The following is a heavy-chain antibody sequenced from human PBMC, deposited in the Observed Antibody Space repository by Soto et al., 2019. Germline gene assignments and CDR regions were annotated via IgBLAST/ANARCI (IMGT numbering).Heavy chain of an antibody. Sequence: EVHLVESGGGLVKPGGSLTLSCAASGFAFRSYNMSWVRQAPGKGLEWVASISSGSSNIYYADSVKGRFTISRDNAKNSLFLQMDSLRAEDSAVYYCASPTVVAATSDFWGQGTLVTVSS. J-gene: IGHJ4*02. V-gene: IGHV3-21*01. CDR1: GFAFRSYN. CDR3: ASPTVVAATSDF. CDR2: ISSGSSNI. D-gene: IGHD2-15*01.